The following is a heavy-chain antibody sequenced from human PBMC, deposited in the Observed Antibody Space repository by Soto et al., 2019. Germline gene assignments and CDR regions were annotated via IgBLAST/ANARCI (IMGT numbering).Heavy chain of an antibody. CDR1: GFSFNKYA. V-gene: IGHV3-23*01. Sequence: DVQLLESGGGLVQPGGSLKLSCVASGFSFNKYAMIWVRQAPGKGQEWVSGITGSGSSIQYTASVKGRFTISRDNSKKPVYLQMDYPRAEDTAMYYCAKDDVSGDSLWLLSAWGQGTPVTVS. J-gene: IGHJ5*02. CDR2: ITGSGSSI. CDR3: AKDDVSGDSLWLLSA. D-gene: IGHD2-21*02.